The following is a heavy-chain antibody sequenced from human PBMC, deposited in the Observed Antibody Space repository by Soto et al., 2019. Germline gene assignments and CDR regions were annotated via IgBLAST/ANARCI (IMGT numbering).Heavy chain of an antibody. J-gene: IGHJ6*02. CDR3: ARDIVVVPAAIPQTDYYYYGMDL. CDR1: GFTFSDYY. D-gene: IGHD2-2*02. CDR2: ISSSSSYT. Sequence: GVLRLSCAASGFTFSDYYMSWIRQAPGKGLEWVSYISSSSSYTNYADSVKGRFTISRDNAKNSLYLQMNSLRAEDTAVYYCARDIVVVPAAIPQTDYYYYGMDLWGQGTKVTVSS. V-gene: IGHV3-11*06.